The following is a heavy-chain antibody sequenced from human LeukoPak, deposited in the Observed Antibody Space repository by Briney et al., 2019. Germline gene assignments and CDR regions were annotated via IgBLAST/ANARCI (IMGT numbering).Heavy chain of an antibody. CDR3: AKEDWSGYYTGFDY. CDR1: GGSFSGYY. J-gene: IGHJ4*02. V-gene: IGHV4-34*01. D-gene: IGHD3-3*01. Sequence: SETLSLTCAVYGGSFSGYYWSWIRQPPGKGLEWIGEINHSGSTNYNPSLKSRVTISVDTSKNQFSLKLSSVTAADTAVYYCAKEDWSGYYTGFDYWGQGTLVTVSS. CDR2: INHSGST.